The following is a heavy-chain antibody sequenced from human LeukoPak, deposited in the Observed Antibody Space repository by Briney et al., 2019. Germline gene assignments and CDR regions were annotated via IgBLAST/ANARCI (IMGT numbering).Heavy chain of an antibody. CDR2: ISGSGGST. Sequence: GGSLRLSCAASGFTFSSHAMSWVRQAPGKGLEWVSAISGSGGSTYYADSVKGRFTISRDNSKNTLYLQMNSLRAEDTAVYYCAKVKGVTIFGVVPGAFDIWGQGTMVTVSS. J-gene: IGHJ3*02. CDR3: AKVKGVTIFGVVPGAFDI. CDR1: GFTFSSHA. D-gene: IGHD3-3*01. V-gene: IGHV3-23*01.